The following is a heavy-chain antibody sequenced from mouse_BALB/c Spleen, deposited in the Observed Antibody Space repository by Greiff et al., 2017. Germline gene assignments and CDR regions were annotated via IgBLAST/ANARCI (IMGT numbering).Heavy chain of an antibody. J-gene: IGHJ2*01. D-gene: IGHD3-1*01. V-gene: IGHV1-69*02. CDR2: IDPSDSYT. CDR1: GYTFTSYW. Sequence: VQLQQPGAELVKPGASVKLSCKASGYTFTSYWMHWVKQRPGQGLEWIGEIDPSDSYTNYNQKFKGKATLTVDKSSSTAYMQLSSLTSEDSAVYYCARGTGNYFDYWGQGTTLTVSS. CDR3: ARGTGNYFDY.